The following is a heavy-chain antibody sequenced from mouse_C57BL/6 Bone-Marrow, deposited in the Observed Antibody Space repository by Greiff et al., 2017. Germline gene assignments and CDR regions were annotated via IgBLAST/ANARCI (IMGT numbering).Heavy chain of an antibody. D-gene: IGHD2-13*01. Sequence: EVKLVESGGGLVQPKGSLKLSCAASGFTFNTYAMHWVRQAPGKGLEWVARIRSKSSNYATYYADSVKDSFTISRADSHSMLHLQMHNLTTEDTAVYYCVGDSGDNSYSAMDYWGQGTSVTVSS. CDR3: VGDSGDNSYSAMDY. CDR1: GFTFNTYA. CDR2: IRSKSSNYAT. V-gene: IGHV10-3*01. J-gene: IGHJ4*01.